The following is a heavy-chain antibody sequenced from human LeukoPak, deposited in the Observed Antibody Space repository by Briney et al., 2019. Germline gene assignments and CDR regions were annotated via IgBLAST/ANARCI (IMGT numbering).Heavy chain of an antibody. CDR3: ARVQVYDYYGMDV. J-gene: IGHJ6*02. Sequence: ASVTVSCKASGYTFTRYYMHWVRQAPGQGREWMGIINPSGCSTSYAQKFQGRVTMTRDTSTSTVYMELSSLTSEDTAVYYCARVQVYDYYGMDVWGQGTTCSVSS. V-gene: IGHV1-46*01. CDR1: GYTFTRYY. CDR2: INPSGCST.